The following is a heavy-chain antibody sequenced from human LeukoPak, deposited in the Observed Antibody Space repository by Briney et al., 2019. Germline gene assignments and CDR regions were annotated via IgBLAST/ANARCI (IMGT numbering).Heavy chain of an antibody. Sequence: GGSLRLSCAASGFNFRSYSMNWVRQAPGKGLEWVSSISSSITYIYYADSVKGRFTISRDNAKNSLYLEMNSLRAADTAVYYCASPGDGSGIDYWGQGTLVTVSS. CDR2: ISSSITYI. J-gene: IGHJ4*02. CDR3: ASPGDGSGIDY. D-gene: IGHD3-10*01. CDR1: GFNFRSYS. V-gene: IGHV3-21*01.